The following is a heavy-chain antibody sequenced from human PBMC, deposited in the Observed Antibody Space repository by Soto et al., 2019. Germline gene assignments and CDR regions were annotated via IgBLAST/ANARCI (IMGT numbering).Heavy chain of an antibody. J-gene: IGHJ4*02. Sequence: PGGSLRLSCAASGFTFDDYAVHWVRQAPGKGLEWVSGISWNSGNIDYADSVKGRFTISRDNAKNSLFLQMNSLRLEDTALYYCAKGRGYTYNGGSALDYWGQGTLVTVSS. CDR3: AKGRGYTYNGGSALDY. V-gene: IGHV3-9*01. CDR2: ISWNSGNI. CDR1: GFTFDDYA. D-gene: IGHD5-18*01.